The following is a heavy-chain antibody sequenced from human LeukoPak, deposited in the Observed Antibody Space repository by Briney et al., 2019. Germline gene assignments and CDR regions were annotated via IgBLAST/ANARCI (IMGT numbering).Heavy chain of an antibody. CDR1: GFTFSSYW. D-gene: IGHD3-3*01. CDR2: LKQDGSEK. J-gene: IGHJ4*02. CDR3: ARVPNRRITIFGVVIKAPPGDY. Sequence: GGSLRLSCAASGFTFSSYWMSWVRQAPGKGLEWVANLKQDGSEKYYVDSVKGRFTISRDNAKNSLSLQMNSLRAEDTAVYYCARVPNRRITIFGVVIKAPPGDYWGQGTLVTVSS. V-gene: IGHV3-7*01.